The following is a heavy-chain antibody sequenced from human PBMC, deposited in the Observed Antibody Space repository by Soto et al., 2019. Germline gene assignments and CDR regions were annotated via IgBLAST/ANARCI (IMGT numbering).Heavy chain of an antibody. CDR3: ARLRDYGMDV. CDR1: GFTFTTYD. J-gene: IGHJ6*02. V-gene: IGHV3-48*02. D-gene: IGHD2-15*01. CDR2: ISSGRSTI. Sequence: EVQLVESGGGLVQPGGSLRLSCGASGFTFTTYDMNWVRQAPGKGLEWISYISSGRSTIYYEDSVKGRFTISRDNAKKTLYLQTNSLRDEDTAVYYCARLRDYGMDVWGQGTTVTVSS.